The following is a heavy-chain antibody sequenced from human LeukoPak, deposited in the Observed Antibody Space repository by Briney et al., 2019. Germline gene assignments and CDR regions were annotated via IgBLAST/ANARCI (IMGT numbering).Heavy chain of an antibody. CDR1: GFTFSNYA. CDR3: AKDSGPGSYYPTGDEY. D-gene: IGHD3-10*01. V-gene: IGHV3-23*01. J-gene: IGHJ4*02. CDR2: ISDSGGGT. Sequence: GGSLRLSCAASGFTFSNYAMTLVRQAPEKGLKWVSSISDSGGGTYYEDSVKGRFTISRDNSKNTLYLQMNSLRAEDTAVYYCAKDSGPGSYYPTGDEYWGQGILVIVSS.